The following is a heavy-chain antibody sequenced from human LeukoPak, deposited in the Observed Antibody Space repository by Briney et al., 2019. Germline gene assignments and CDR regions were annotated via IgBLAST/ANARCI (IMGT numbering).Heavy chain of an antibody. V-gene: IGHV3-30-3*01. J-gene: IGHJ4*02. CDR2: ISCDGSNK. CDR3: ARDFGSHYEHYYFDY. CDR1: GFTFSSYA. D-gene: IGHD1-26*01. Sequence: GGSLRLSCAASGFTFSSYAMHWVRQAPGKGLEWVAVISCDGSNKYYADSVKGRFTISRDNSKNTLYLQMNSLRAEDTAVYYCARDFGSHYEHYYFDYWGQGTLVTVSS.